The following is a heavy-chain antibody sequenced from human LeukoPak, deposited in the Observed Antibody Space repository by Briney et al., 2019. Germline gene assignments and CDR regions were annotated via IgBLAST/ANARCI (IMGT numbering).Heavy chain of an antibody. CDR3: ARASAAGIMLDS. CDR1: GFTFSSYW. J-gene: IGHJ4*02. Sequence: GGSLRLSCAASGFTFSSYWMHWVRQAPGKGLVWVSRINSDGRSTNYADSVKGRFTISRDNAKNTLYLQMNSLRAENTAVYYCARASAAGIMLDSWGQGTLVTVSS. D-gene: IGHD6-13*01. CDR2: INSDGRST. V-gene: IGHV3-74*01.